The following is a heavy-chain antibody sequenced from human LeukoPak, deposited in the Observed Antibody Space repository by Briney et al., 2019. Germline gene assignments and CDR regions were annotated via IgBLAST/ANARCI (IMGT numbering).Heavy chain of an antibody. D-gene: IGHD6-6*01. CDR2: IYYSGST. J-gene: IGHJ6*02. CDR1: SGSISSYY. V-gene: IGHV4-59*08. CDR3: ASYSSSSPYYYHGMDV. Sequence: PSETLSLTCTVSSGSISSYYWSWIRQPPGKGLEWIGYIYYSGSTNYNPSLKSRVTISVDTSKNQFSLKLSSVTAADTAVYYCASYSSSSPYYYHGMDVWGQGTTVTVSS.